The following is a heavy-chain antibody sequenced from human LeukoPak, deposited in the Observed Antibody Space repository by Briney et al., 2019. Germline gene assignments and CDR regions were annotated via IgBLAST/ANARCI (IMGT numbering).Heavy chain of an antibody. CDR2: ISYDGSNK. V-gene: IGHV3-30*18. CDR1: GFTFSSYG. D-gene: IGHD4-17*01. J-gene: IGHJ4*02. CDR3: AKARSSGDFIDY. Sequence: GRSLRLSCAASGFTFSSYGMHWVRQAPGKGLEGVAVISYDGSNKYYADSVKGRFTISRDNSKNTLYLQMNSLRAEDTAVYYCAKARSSGDFIDYWGQGTLVTVSS.